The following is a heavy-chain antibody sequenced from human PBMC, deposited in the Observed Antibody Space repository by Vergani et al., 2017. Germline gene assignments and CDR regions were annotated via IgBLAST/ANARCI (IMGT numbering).Heavy chain of an antibody. Sequence: EVQLVESGGGLVQPGGSLRLSCAASGFTFSSYSMNWVRQAPGKGLEWVSYISSRSSTLYYADSVKGRFTISRDNAKNSLYLQMNSLRAEDTAVYYCARVRISGGKRLLSDAFDIWGQGTMVTVSS. D-gene: IGHD5-12*01. J-gene: IGHJ3*02. CDR2: ISSRSSTL. V-gene: IGHV3-48*01. CDR1: GFTFSSYS. CDR3: ARVRISGGKRLLSDAFDI.